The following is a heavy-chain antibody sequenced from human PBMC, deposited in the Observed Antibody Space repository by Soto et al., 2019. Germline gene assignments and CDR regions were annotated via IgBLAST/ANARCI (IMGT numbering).Heavy chain of an antibody. D-gene: IGHD6-13*01. V-gene: IGHV4-34*01. CDR3: ARIAAAAGKRGNYYYYYGMDV. J-gene: IGHJ6*02. CDR2: INHSGST. Sequence: PSETLSLTCAVYGGSFSGYYWSWIRQPPGKGLEWIGEINHSGSTNYNPSLKSRVTISVDTSKNQFSLKLSSVTAADTAVYYCARIAAAAGKRGNYYYYYGMDVWGQGTTVPVSS. CDR1: GGSFSGYY.